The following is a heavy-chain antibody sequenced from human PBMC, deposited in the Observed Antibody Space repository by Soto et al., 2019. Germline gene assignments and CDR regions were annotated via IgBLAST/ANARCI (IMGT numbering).Heavy chain of an antibody. CDR1: GFTFSSYA. D-gene: IGHD3-3*01. Sequence: EVQLLESGGGLVQPGGSLRLSCAASGFTFSSYAMSWVRQAPGKGLEWVSAISGSGGSTYYADSVKGRFTISRDNSKNTLYLQMNSMRAEDTAVYYCAKYRHPVFGVVYPAYYYYGMDVWGQGTTVTVSS. V-gene: IGHV3-23*01. CDR3: AKYRHPVFGVVYPAYYYYGMDV. J-gene: IGHJ6*02. CDR2: ISGSGGST.